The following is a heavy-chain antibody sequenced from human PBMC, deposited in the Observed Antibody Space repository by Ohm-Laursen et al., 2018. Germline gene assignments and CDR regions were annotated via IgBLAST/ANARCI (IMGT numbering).Heavy chain of an antibody. J-gene: IGHJ4*02. D-gene: IGHD3-22*01. Sequence: GSLRLSCTASGFTFSSYAMSWVRQAPGKGLEWVSAISGSDGSTYYADSVKGRFTISRDNSKNTLYLQMNSLRAEETAVYYCAKSRHYYDNSFDYWGQGTLVTVSS. CDR2: ISGSDGST. CDR1: GFTFSSYA. CDR3: AKSRHYYDNSFDY. V-gene: IGHV3-23*01.